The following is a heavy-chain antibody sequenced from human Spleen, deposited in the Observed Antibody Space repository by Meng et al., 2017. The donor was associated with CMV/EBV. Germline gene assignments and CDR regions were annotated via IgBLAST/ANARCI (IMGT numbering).Heavy chain of an antibody. J-gene: IGHJ6*02. V-gene: IGHV3-21*01. CDR2: ISSSSSYI. D-gene: IGHD6-6*01. CDR3: AWLSSIAALDV. Sequence: CAAAGFTFSSYSMNWVRQAPGEGLEYVSSISSSSSYIYYADSVKGRFTISRDNAKNSLYLQMNSLRAEDTAVYYCAWLSSIAALDVWGQGTTVTVSS. CDR1: GFTFSSYS.